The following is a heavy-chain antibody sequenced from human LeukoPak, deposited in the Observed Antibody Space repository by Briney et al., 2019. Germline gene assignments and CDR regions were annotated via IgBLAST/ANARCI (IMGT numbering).Heavy chain of an antibody. D-gene: IGHD6-19*01. CDR3: ASSLGYSSGWENDRAFDI. CDR2: INHSGST. V-gene: IGHV4-34*01. Sequence: PSETLSLTCAVYGGSFSGYYWSWIRQPPGKGLEWIGEINHSGSTNYNPSLKSRVTISVDTSKNQFSLKLSSVTAADTAVYYCASSLGYSSGWENDRAFDIWGQGTMVTVSS. J-gene: IGHJ3*02. CDR1: GGSFSGYY.